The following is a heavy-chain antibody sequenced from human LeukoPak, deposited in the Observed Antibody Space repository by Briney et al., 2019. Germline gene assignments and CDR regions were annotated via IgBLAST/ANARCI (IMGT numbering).Heavy chain of an antibody. CDR3: ARGRLLLWFGEYLGY. V-gene: IGHV1-8*01. J-gene: IGHJ4*02. CDR1: RYTLTSYD. CDR2: MYPNSGNT. D-gene: IGHD3-10*01. Sequence: ASVKVSSKASRYTLTSYDIYSVRQATREGRERMGWMYPNSGNTGYAQKFQRRVTMTRNTSISTAYMELSSLRSEDTAVYYCARGRLLLWFGEYLGYWRQGTLVTVSS.